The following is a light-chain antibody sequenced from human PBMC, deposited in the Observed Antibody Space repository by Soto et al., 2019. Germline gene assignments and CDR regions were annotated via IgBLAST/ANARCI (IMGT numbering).Light chain of an antibody. J-gene: IGKJ4*01. CDR1: HDIRYH. V-gene: IGKV1-33*01. CDR3: QQYDNLPLT. Sequence: DIPMTQSPSSLSASVGDRVTITCQASHDIRYHLNWYQQKPGKAPKLLIYDASNLETGVPSRFSGSGSGTDFSFTISSLQPEDITTYYCQQYDNLPLTFGGGTKVEIK. CDR2: DAS.